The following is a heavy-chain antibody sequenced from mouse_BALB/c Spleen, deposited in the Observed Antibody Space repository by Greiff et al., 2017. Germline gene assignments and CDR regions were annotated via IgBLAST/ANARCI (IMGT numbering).Heavy chain of an antibody. CDR3: ARGDYRYGWYFDV. D-gene: IGHD2-14*01. Sequence: QVQLQQSGAELMKPGASVKISCKATGYTFSSYWIEWVKQRPGHGLEWIGEILPGSGSTNYNEKFKGKATFTADTSSNTAYMQLSSLTSEDSAVYYCARGDYRYGWYFDVWGAGTTVTVSS. CDR1: GYTFSSYW. V-gene: IGHV1-9*01. J-gene: IGHJ1*01. CDR2: ILPGSGST.